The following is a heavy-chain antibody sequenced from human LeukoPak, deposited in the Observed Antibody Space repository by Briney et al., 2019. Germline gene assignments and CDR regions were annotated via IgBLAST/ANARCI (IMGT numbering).Heavy chain of an antibody. D-gene: IGHD3-9*01. V-gene: IGHV3-9*01. CDR1: GFSFDDYA. Sequence: GGSLRLSCAASGFSFDDYAMHWVRQAPGKGLEWVSGISWNSGSIGYSDSVKGRFTISRDNAKISLYLQMNSLRAEDTALYYCATGYPGGYWGQGTLVTVSS. CDR2: ISWNSGSI. CDR3: ATGYPGGY. J-gene: IGHJ4*02.